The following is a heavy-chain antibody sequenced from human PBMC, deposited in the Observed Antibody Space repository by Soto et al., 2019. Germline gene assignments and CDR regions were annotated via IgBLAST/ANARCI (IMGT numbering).Heavy chain of an antibody. J-gene: IGHJ5*02. V-gene: IGHV3-23*01. CDR1: GFTFSSYA. D-gene: IGHD3-10*01. CDR3: AKVPFFGTAGNWFDP. Sequence: GGSLRLSCAASGFTFSSYAMSWVRQAPGKGLKWVSAISGSGGSTYYADSVKGRFTISRDNSKNTLYLQMNSLRAEDTAVYYCAKVPFFGTAGNWFDPWGQGTLVTVSS. CDR2: ISGSGGST.